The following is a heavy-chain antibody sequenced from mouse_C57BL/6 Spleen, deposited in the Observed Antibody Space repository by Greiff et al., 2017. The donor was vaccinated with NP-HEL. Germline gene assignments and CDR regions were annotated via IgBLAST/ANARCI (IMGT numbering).Heavy chain of an antibody. J-gene: IGHJ3*01. V-gene: IGHV7-3*01. D-gene: IGHD2-1*01. CDR1: GFTFTDYY. CDR3: ARDYGNSFAY. Sequence: EVKLVESGGGLVQPGGSLSLSCAASGFTFTDYYMSWVRQPPGKALEWLGFIRNKANGYTTEYSASVKGRFTISRDNSQSILYLQMNALRAEDSATYYCARDYGNSFAYWGQGTLVTVSA. CDR2: IRNKANGYTT.